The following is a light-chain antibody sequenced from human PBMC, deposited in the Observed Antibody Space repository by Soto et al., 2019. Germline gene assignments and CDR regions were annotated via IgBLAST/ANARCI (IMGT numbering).Light chain of an antibody. V-gene: IGLV2-8*01. CDR3: NSYADSNNLV. Sequence: QSALTQPPSASGSPGQSVTISCTGTSSDVCGYNYVSWYQQHPGKAPKLMIYEVTKRPSGVPDRFSGSKSGNTASLTVTGLQAEDEADYYCNSYADSNNLVFGGGTKLTVL. CDR2: EVT. CDR1: SSDVCGYNY. J-gene: IGLJ2*01.